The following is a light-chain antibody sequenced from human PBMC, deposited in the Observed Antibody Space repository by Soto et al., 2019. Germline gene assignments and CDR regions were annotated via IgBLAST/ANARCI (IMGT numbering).Light chain of an antibody. CDR1: QSIRSY. CDR3: QQSYTTPYT. V-gene: IGKV1-39*01. Sequence: DIQMTQSPSSLSASVGDRVTITCRASQSIRSYLNWYHQKPGKTPQLLIYGASNLQSGAPSRFTGSGSGTHFTLTISSLQPVEFATYYCQQSYTTPYTFGQGTKREIK. J-gene: IGKJ2*01. CDR2: GAS.